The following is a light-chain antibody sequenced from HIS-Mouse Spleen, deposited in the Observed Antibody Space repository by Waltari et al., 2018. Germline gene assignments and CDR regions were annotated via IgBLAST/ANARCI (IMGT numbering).Light chain of an antibody. CDR2: EVS. CDR3: SSYAGSNNFV. Sequence: QSALTQPPSASGSPGQSVTISCTGTSSYVGGYNYVSWYQQHPGKAPKLMIYEVSRRPSGXPDRFSGSKAGNTASRTVSGLQAEDEAEYYCSSYAGSNNFVFGGGTKLTVL. CDR1: SSYVGGYNY. V-gene: IGLV2-8*01. J-gene: IGLJ2*01.